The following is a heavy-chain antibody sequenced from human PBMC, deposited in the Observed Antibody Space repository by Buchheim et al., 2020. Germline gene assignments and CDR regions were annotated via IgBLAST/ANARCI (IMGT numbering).Heavy chain of an antibody. CDR1: GGSVSSGSYY. D-gene: IGHD3-10*01. J-gene: IGHJ6*02. CDR2: IYYSGST. CDR3: ARGRTYYYGSRSAKLGYGMDV. Sequence: QVQLQESGPGLVKPSETLSLPCTVSGGSVSSGSYYWSWIRQPPGKGLEWIGYIYYSGSTNYNPSLKSRVTISVNTSKNQLSLQLSSMTAADTAVYYCARGRTYYYGSRSAKLGYGMDVWGQGTT. V-gene: IGHV4-61*01.